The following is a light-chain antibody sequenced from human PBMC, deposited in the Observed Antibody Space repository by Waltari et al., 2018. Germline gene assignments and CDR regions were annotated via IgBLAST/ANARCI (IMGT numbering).Light chain of an antibody. V-gene: IGKV1-5*03. CDR2: KAS. CDR1: QSVKNN. J-gene: IGKJ4*01. Sequence: DIQMTQSPSTLSASVGDSITITCRASQSVKNNLAWDQQKAGKAPKVLIHKASRLESGVPSRFSGSGFGTEFTLTISSLQPDDFATYYCQEYDTLPVTFGGGTKVEIK. CDR3: QEYDTLPVT.